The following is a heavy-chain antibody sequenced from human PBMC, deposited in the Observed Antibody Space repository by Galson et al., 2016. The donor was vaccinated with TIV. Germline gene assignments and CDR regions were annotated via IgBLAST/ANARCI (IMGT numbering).Heavy chain of an antibody. CDR3: ARDYSGYDSGYFYYGMDV. J-gene: IGHJ6*02. CDR1: GFTFSSYV. Sequence: SLRLSCAASGFTFSSYVMHWVRQAPGKGLEWVSVIYSGGSTYYADSVKGRFSISRDNSKNTLYLQMNSLRAEDTAVYYCARDYSGYDSGYFYYGMDVWGQGTTVTVSS. V-gene: IGHV3-53*01. D-gene: IGHD5-12*01. CDR2: IYSGGST.